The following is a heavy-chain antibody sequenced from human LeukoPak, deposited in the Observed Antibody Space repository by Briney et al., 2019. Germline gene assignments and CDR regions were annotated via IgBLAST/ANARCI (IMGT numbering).Heavy chain of an antibody. CDR2: IVGDSSKT. CDR1: GLTSHDYA. Sequence: RSGGSLRLSCAISGLTSHDYAMTWVRQAPGKGLEWVSTIVGDSSKTYYAASVRGRFTISRDNSNYVLFLHMNSLRAEDTAIYYCVKGAYDYIEIAYFDYWGQGTWVTVSS. V-gene: IGHV3-23*01. CDR3: VKGAYDYIEIAYFDY. J-gene: IGHJ4*02. D-gene: IGHD5-12*01.